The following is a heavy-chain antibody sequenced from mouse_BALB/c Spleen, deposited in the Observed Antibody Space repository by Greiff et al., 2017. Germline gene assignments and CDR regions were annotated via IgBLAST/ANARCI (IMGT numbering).Heavy chain of an antibody. D-gene: IGHD1-1*01. CDR3: ARYYGMGFAY. Sequence: QVQLKESGAELVRPGTSVKVSCKASGYAFTNYLIEWVKQRPGQGLEWIGVINPGSGGTNYNEKFKGKATLTADKSSSTAYMQLSSLTSDDSAVYFCARYYGMGFAYWGQGTLVTVSA. CDR2: INPGSGGT. CDR1: GYAFTNYL. V-gene: IGHV1-54*01. J-gene: IGHJ3*01.